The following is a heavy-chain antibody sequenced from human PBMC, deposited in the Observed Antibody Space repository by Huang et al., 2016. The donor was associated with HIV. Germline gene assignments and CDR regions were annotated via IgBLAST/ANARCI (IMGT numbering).Heavy chain of an antibody. CDR3: ARGTGSSWYIGWFDP. CDR2: INPNSGGT. D-gene: IGHD6-13*01. CDR1: GYTFTGYY. J-gene: IGHJ5*02. Sequence: QVQLVQSGAEVKKPGASVKVSCKASGYTFTGYYMHWVRQAPGQGLEWRGWINPNSGGTNYAQKFQGRVTMTRDTSISTAYMELSRLRSDDTAVYYCARGTGSSWYIGWFDPWGQGTLVTVSS. V-gene: IGHV1-2*02.